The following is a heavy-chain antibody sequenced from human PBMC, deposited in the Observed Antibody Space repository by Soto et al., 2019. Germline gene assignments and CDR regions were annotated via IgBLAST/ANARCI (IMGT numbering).Heavy chain of an antibody. CDR2: IYYSGST. V-gene: IGHV4-39*01. D-gene: IGHD1-1*01. CDR3: ARLTGITTSRRDY. Sequence: ETLSLTCSVSGGSISSPTYYWGWIRQPPGKGLEWIGSIYYSGSTYYSPSLKSRVTISVDTSKNQFSLKVSSVTAADTAVYYCARLTGITTSRRDYWGQGTLVTVSS. J-gene: IGHJ4*02. CDR1: GGSISSPTYY.